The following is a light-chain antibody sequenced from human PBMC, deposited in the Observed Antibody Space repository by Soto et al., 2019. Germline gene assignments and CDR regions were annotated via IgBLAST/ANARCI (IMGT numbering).Light chain of an antibody. Sequence: DIQMTQSPSTLSASVGDRVTITCRASQSISSWLAWYQQKPVKAPKLLIYDASRLESGVPSRFSGSGSGTEFTLTISSLQPDDFATYYCQQYNSYSTFGQGTKLDIK. CDR3: QQYNSYST. J-gene: IGKJ2*01. CDR2: DAS. V-gene: IGKV1-5*01. CDR1: QSISSW.